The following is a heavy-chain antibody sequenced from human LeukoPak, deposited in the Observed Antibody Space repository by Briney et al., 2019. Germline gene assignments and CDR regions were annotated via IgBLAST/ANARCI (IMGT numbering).Heavy chain of an antibody. D-gene: IGHD6-19*01. CDR3: ARDQHSSGWYGDYYYYMDV. CDR1: GYTFTGYY. Sequence: EASVKVSCKASGYTFTGYYMHWVRQDPGQGLEWMGWINPNSGGTNYAQKFQGRVTMTRDTSISTAYMELSRLRSDDTAVYYCARDQHSSGWYGDYYYYMDVWGKGTTVTVSS. V-gene: IGHV1-2*02. J-gene: IGHJ6*03. CDR2: INPNSGGT.